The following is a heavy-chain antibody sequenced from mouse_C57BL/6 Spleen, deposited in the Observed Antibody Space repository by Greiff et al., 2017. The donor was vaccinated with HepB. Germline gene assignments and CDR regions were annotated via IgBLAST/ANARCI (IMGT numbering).Heavy chain of an antibody. CDR1: GYSITSGYY. J-gene: IGHJ3*01. D-gene: IGHD1-1*01. Sequence: DVQLQESGPGLVKPSQSLSLTCSVTGYSITSGYYWNWIRQFPGNKLEWMGYISYDGSNNYNPSLKNRISITRDTSKNQFFLKLNSVTTEDTATYYCARGGYADYEGFAYWGQGTLVTVSA. CDR2: ISYDGSN. V-gene: IGHV3-6*01. CDR3: ARGGYADYEGFAY.